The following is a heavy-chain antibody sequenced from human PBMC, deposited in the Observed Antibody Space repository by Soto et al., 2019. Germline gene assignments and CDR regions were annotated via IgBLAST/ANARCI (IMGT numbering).Heavy chain of an antibody. V-gene: IGHV1-8*01. Sequence: QVQLVQSGAEVKKPGASVRVSCQGSGYVFTRYDVHWVRQATGQGLEWMGWMNPDRDKRGYAQKFQGRITMSVDTSTRTVYMELSSLGSEDTAIYYCVRGANFDQWGQGNLVTVSS. CDR3: VRGANFDQ. J-gene: IGHJ4*02. CDR2: MNPDRDKR. CDR1: GYVFTRYD.